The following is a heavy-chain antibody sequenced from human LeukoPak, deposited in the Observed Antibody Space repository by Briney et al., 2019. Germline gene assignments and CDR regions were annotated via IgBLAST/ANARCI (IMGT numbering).Heavy chain of an antibody. J-gene: IGHJ4*02. V-gene: IGHV4-59*08. D-gene: IGHD3-10*01. CDR3: ARHPELYFFDY. CDR2: ISYSGST. Sequence: SETLSLTCTVSGASISSYYWSWIRQPPGKGLEWIGYISYSGSTNYNPSLKSRVTVSADTSKNQVSLTLSSVTAADTAVYYCARHPELYFFDYWGQGTLVTVSS. CDR1: GASISSYY.